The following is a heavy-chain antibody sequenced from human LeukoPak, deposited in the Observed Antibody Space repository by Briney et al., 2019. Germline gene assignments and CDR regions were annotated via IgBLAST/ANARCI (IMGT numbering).Heavy chain of an antibody. CDR3: ARDTRYYDILTGLNRDDGMDV. CDR2: IYSGGST. Sequence: GGSLRLSCAASGFTFSNSDMNWVHQAPGKGLEWVSVIYSGGSTYYADSVKGRFTISRDNSKNTLYLQMNSLRAEDTAVYYCARDTRYYDILTGLNRDDGMDVWGQGTTVTVSS. D-gene: IGHD3-9*01. CDR1: GFTFSNSD. J-gene: IGHJ6*02. V-gene: IGHV3-66*01.